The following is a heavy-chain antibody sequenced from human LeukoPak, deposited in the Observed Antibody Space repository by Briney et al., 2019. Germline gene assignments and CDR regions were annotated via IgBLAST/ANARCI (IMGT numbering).Heavy chain of an antibody. V-gene: IGHV3-20*04. Sequence: PGGSLRLSCAASGFTFDDYGMSWVRQAPGKGLEWVSGINWNGGSTGYADSVEGRFTISRDNAKNSLYLQMNSLRGDDTAVYYCANPQSRGYDYLDYWGQGTLVTVSS. CDR2: INWNGGST. J-gene: IGHJ4*02. D-gene: IGHD5-12*01. CDR3: ANPQSRGYDYLDY. CDR1: GFTFDDYG.